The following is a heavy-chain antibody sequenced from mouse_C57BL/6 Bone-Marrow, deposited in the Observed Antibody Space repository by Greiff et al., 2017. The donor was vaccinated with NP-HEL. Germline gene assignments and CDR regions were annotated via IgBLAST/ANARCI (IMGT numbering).Heavy chain of an antibody. V-gene: IGHV5-6*01. Sequence: EVQLVESGGDLVKPGGSLKLSCAASGFTFSSYGMSWVRQTPDKRLEWVATISSGGSYTYYPDSVKGRFTISRDNAKNTLYLQMISLKSEDTAMYYCARQTYSNLAWFAYWGQGTLVTVSA. D-gene: IGHD2-5*01. CDR3: ARQTYSNLAWFAY. CDR1: GFTFSSYG. J-gene: IGHJ3*01. CDR2: ISSGGSYT.